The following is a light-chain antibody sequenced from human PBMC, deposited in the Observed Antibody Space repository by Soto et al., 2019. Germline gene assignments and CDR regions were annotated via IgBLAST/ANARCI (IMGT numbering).Light chain of an antibody. J-gene: IGKJ1*01. Sequence: DIEMTQSPSSLSASVGDRATISCRARQGISNFLAWYQQKPGKVPKLLIYAASNLQSGVPSRFSGSGSGTDFTLTISSLQPEDVATYYCQKYNSAPWTFGQGTKVDIK. CDR1: QGISNF. CDR3: QKYNSAPWT. V-gene: IGKV1-27*01. CDR2: AAS.